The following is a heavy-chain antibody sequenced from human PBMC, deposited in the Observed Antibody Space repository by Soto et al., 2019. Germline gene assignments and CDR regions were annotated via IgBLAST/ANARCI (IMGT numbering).Heavy chain of an antibody. CDR2: DSYSGST. J-gene: IGHJ4*02. CDR1: GGSTSSYY. Sequence: QVQLQESGPGLVKPSETLSLTCTVTGGSTSSYYWSWLRQPPGQGLEWIGYDSYSGSTDYNPSLKSRVTISVDTSTNQFSLKLSSATAADTAVYYCERHGGSCSFDYWGQGTLVTVSS. V-gene: IGHV4-59*08. D-gene: IGHD2-15*01. CDR3: ERHGGSCSFDY.